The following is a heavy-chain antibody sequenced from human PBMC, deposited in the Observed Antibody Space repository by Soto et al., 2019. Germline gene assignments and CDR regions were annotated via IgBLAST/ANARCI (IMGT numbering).Heavy chain of an antibody. CDR3: ARDSYCSSTSCYSDAFDI. Sequence: PGGSLRLSCAASGFTFSSYSMNWVRQAPGKGLEWVSSITSSSSYIYYADSMKGRFTISRDNAKNSLYLQMNSLRAEDTAVYYCARDSYCSSTSCYSDAFDIWGQGTMVTVSS. D-gene: IGHD2-2*01. V-gene: IGHV3-21*01. CDR1: GFTFSSYS. CDR2: ITSSSSYI. J-gene: IGHJ3*02.